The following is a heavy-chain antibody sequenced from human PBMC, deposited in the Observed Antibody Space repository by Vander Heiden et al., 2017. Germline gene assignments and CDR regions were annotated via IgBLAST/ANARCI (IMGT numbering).Heavy chain of an antibody. CDR3: ASTHYYGSGSYFAFDI. V-gene: IGHV3-30*04. D-gene: IGHD3-10*01. J-gene: IGHJ3*02. Sequence: QVQLVESGGGVVQPGRSLRLSCAASAFTFSRYSMHWVRQAPGKGLEWVAVISYDGSNKYYADSVKGRFTISRDNSKNTLYLQMNSLRAEDTAVYYCASTHYYGSGSYFAFDIWGQGTMVTVSS. CDR2: ISYDGSNK. CDR1: AFTFSRYS.